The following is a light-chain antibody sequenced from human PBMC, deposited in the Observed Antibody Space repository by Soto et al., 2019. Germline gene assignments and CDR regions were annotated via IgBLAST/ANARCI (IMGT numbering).Light chain of an antibody. CDR2: VVS. Sequence: QSALTQPASVSGSPGQSITISCTGTSSDVGGYKYVSWYQQHPDKAPKLIIYVVSNRPSGVSNRFSGSKSGNTASLTISGLQAEHEPDYYCGSYTSSDTPYVFGTGTKLTVL. CDR3: GSYTSSDTPYV. V-gene: IGLV2-14*01. CDR1: SSDVGGYKY. J-gene: IGLJ1*01.